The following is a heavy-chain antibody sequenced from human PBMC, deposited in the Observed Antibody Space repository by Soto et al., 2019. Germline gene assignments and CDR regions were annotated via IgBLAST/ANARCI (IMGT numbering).Heavy chain of an antibody. D-gene: IGHD6-13*01. Sequence: SETLSLTCTVSGGSISSYYWSWIRQPPGKGLEWIGYIYYSGSTNYNPSLKSRVTISVDTSKNQFSLKLSAVTAADTAVYYCAREAAGTVYWGQGTLVTVSS. V-gene: IGHV4-59*01. J-gene: IGHJ4*02. CDR1: GGSISSYY. CDR2: IYYSGST. CDR3: AREAAGTVY.